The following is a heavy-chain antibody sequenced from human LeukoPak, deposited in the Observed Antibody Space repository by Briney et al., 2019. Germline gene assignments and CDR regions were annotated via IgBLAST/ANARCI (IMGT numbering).Heavy chain of an antibody. CDR2: IYPGDSDT. CDR3: ARLSEQLERLGYFEY. D-gene: IGHD1-1*01. CDR1: GYSFTSYW. J-gene: IGHJ4*02. V-gene: IGHV5-51*01. Sequence: GESLKISCKGSGYSFTSYWIGWVRQMPGKGLEWMGIIYPGDSDTRYSPSFQGQVTISADKSISTAYLQWSSLKASDTAMYYCARLSEQLERLGYFEYWGQGTLVTVSS.